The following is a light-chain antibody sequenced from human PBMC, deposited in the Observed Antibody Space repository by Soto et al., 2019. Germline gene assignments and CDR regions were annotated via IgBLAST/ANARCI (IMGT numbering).Light chain of an antibody. V-gene: IGLV2-8*01. CDR3: SSYAGSNNLL. J-gene: IGLJ2*01. CDR1: SSDVGGYNY. Sequence: QSALTQPPSASGSPGQSVTISCTGTSSDVGGYNYVSWYQQHPGKAPKLMIYEVNERPSGAPDRFSGSKSGNTASLTVSGLQAEDEADYYCSSYAGSNNLLFGGGTKLTVL. CDR2: EVN.